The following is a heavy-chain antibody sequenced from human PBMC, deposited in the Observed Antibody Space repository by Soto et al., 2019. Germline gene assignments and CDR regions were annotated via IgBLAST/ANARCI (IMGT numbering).Heavy chain of an antibody. V-gene: IGHV4-59*11. J-gene: IGHJ4*02. CDR2: IYYNGNT. CDR3: TRANWYSEY. CDR1: GGAISNHY. D-gene: IGHD7-27*01. Sequence: QVQLQESGPGLVKPSETLSLTRSVSGGAISNHYWSWIRQPPGKGLEWIGYIYYNGNTNYNPSLKSRVTMSGDTSRNQISLKLTTVTAADTAVYYCTRANWYSEYWGQGTLVTVSS.